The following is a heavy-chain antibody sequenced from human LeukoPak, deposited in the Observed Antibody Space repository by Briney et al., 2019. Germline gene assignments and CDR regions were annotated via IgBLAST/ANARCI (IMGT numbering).Heavy chain of an antibody. CDR2: TRNRANSYTT. Sequence: GGSLRLSCAASGFIFTDHYMDWVRQAPGKGLEWVGRTRNRANSYTTEYAASVKGRFTISRDTSKNSLYLQMNSLKTEDTAVYYCTRGPRTLSEAGPFFDFWGQGTLVTVSS. CDR1: GFIFTDHY. J-gene: IGHJ4*02. V-gene: IGHV3-72*01. D-gene: IGHD6-13*01. CDR3: TRGPRTLSEAGPFFDF.